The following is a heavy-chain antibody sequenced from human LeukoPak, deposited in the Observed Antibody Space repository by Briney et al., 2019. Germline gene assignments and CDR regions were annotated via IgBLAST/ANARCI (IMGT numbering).Heavy chain of an antibody. CDR2: TYYSGNT. J-gene: IGHJ4*02. D-gene: IGHD3-10*01. CDR3: APSGALAPRFDY. Sequence: PGGSLRLSCAASGFTFSSYAMSWVRQPPGKGLQWIGSTYYSGNTYYNPSLKSRVTISVDTSKNQFSLKLSSVTAADTAVYYCAPSGALAPRFDYWGQGTLVTVSS. CDR1: GFTFSSYA. V-gene: IGHV4-39*01.